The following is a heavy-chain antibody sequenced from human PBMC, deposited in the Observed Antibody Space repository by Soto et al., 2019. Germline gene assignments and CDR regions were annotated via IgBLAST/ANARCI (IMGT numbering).Heavy chain of an antibody. V-gene: IGHV3-7*03. CDR1: AFTFSGYW. Sequence: DVQLVESGGGLVQPGGSRRLSCAASAFTFSGYWMSWVHQAPGKGLEWVAKIKQDGSEKYYVDSVKGRFIISRDNAKNSLYLQVNSLRAEDTAVYYCASEGGSGFWRNWGQGTLVTVSS. J-gene: IGHJ4*02. CDR2: IKQDGSEK. CDR3: ASEGGSGFWRN. D-gene: IGHD3-22*01.